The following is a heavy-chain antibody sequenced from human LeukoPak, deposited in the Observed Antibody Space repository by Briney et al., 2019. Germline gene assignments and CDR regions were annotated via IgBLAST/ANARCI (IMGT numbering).Heavy chain of an antibody. V-gene: IGHV4-4*02. CDR1: GGSISSSNW. D-gene: IGHD3-22*01. J-gene: IGHJ3*02. CDR2: IYLSGRT. CDR3: ASGFYNSSGFYAAFDI. Sequence: PSETLSLTCAVSGGSISSSNWWNWVRQPPGKGLEWIGEIYLSGRTTYSPSLKSRATISADKSKNQFSLRLSSVTAADTAVYYCASGFYNSSGFYAAFDIWGLGTLVTVSS.